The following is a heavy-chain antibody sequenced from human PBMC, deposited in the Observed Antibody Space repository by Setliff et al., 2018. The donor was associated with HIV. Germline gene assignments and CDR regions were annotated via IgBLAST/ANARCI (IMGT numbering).Heavy chain of an antibody. D-gene: IGHD2-21*01. J-gene: IGHJ3*02. CDR2: IKSSGNT. CDR1: GGSISTSSYY. Sequence: PSETLSLTCTVSGGSISTSSYYWGWVRQPPGKGLEWIGSIKSSGNTYHSPSLKNRVSMTVDTSNNQFSLKLSSVTAADTGVYYGARLFQWMSYSFDIWGQGTKVTVSS. V-gene: IGHV4-39*01. CDR3: ARLFQWMSYSFDI.